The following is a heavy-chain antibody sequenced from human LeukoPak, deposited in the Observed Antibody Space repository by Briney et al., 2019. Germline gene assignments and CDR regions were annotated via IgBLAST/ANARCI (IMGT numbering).Heavy chain of an antibody. CDR1: GFTVSSNY. V-gene: IGHV3-53*01. J-gene: IGHJ4*02. Sequence: GGSLRLSCAASGFTVSSNYMSWVRQAPGKGLEWVSVIYSGGSTYYADSVKGRFTISRDNSKNTLYLQMNSLRAEDTAVYYCARDVRDSSSWYFDYWGQGTLVTVSS. CDR3: ARDVRDSSSWYFDY. D-gene: IGHD6-13*01. CDR2: IYSGGST.